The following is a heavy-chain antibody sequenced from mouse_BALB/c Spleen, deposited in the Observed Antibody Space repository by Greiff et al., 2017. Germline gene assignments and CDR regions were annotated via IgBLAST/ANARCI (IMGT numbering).Heavy chain of an antibody. Sequence: EVMLVESGGGLVQPGGSRKLSCAASGFTFSSFGMHWVRQAPEKGLEWVAYISSGSSTIYYADTVKGRFTISRDNPKNTLFLQMTSLRSEDTAMYYCARPFTTVVADAMDYWGQGTSVTVSS. CDR2: ISSGSSTI. CDR1: GFTFSSFG. CDR3: ARPFTTVVADAMDY. D-gene: IGHD1-1*01. V-gene: IGHV5-17*02. J-gene: IGHJ4*01.